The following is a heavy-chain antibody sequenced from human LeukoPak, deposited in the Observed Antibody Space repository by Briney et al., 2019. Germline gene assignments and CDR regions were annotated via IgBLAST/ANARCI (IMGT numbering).Heavy chain of an antibody. D-gene: IGHD6-13*01. CDR2: IKQDGSEK. CDR1: GFTFSTYW. CDR3: ARDVLRGAAATDY. J-gene: IGHJ4*02. Sequence: GGSLRLSCAASGFTFSTYWMTWVRQAPGKGLEWVANIKQDGSEKYYVDSVEGRFTISRDNAKNSLYLQMNSLRAEDTAVYYCARDVLRGAAATDYWGQGTLVTVSS. V-gene: IGHV3-7*01.